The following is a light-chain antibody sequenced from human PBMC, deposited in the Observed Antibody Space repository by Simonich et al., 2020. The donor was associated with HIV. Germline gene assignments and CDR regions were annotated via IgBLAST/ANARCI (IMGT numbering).Light chain of an antibody. Sequence: DIVMTQSPDSLAVSLGERATINCKSSQSVLYSSNNKNYLVWYQQKPGQPPKLLIYWAATRESGVPDRFSGSGSGTDFTLTISSLQAEDVAVYYCQQYYTTHRTFGQGTKVELK. CDR2: WAA. J-gene: IGKJ1*01. CDR3: QQYYTTHRT. V-gene: IGKV4-1*01. CDR1: QSVLYSSNNKNY.